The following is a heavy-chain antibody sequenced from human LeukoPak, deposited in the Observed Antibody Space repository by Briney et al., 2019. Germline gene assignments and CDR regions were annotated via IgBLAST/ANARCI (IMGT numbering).Heavy chain of an antibody. J-gene: IGHJ3*02. CDR2: VSDSGDTT. CDR1: GFTFSDYA. Sequence: GGSLRLPCVASGFTFSDYAMTWVRQAPGKGPEWVSGVSDSGDTTYYADSVKGRFTISRDNSKNTLYLQMHNLTVEDTALYYCVKGGWGATVHIWGQGTMVTVSS. D-gene: IGHD1-26*01. V-gene: IGHV3-23*01. CDR3: VKGGWGATVHI.